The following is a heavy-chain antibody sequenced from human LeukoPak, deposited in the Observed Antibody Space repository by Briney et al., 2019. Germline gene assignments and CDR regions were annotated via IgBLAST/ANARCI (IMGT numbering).Heavy chain of an antibody. CDR3: ARDVSSNFYYFDY. Sequence: GASLRLSCAASGFTLSSDDMHWVRQAPGRGLEWISNIKSSGRSIYYADSVKGRFTISRDNAKNSLYPQMNSLRDEDTAVYYCARDVSSNFYYFDYWGQGTLVTVSS. CDR1: GFTLSSDD. D-gene: IGHD6-13*01. J-gene: IGHJ4*02. V-gene: IGHV3-48*03. CDR2: IKSSGRSI.